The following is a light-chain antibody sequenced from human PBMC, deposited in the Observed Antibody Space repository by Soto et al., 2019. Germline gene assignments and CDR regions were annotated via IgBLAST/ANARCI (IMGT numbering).Light chain of an antibody. CDR1: QSISTY. CDR2: AAS. V-gene: IGKV1-39*01. CDR3: QQSYSSPRT. J-gene: IGKJ1*01. Sequence: DIQVTQSPSSLSASVGDRVTITCRASQSISTYLNWYQQRPGKAPKLLIYAASNLQSGVPSRFGGSGSRTDFTLTISSLQAEDFATYYCQQSYSSPRTFGQGTKVEIK.